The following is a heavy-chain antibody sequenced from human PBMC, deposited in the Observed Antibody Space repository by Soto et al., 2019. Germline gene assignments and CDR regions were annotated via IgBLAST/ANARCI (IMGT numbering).Heavy chain of an antibody. D-gene: IGHD6-6*01. V-gene: IGHV3-9*01. CDR2: ISWNSGSI. J-gene: IGHJ4*02. Sequence: EVQLVESGGGLVQPGRSLRLSCAASGFTFDDYAMHWVRQAPGKGLEWVSGISWNSGSIGYADSVKGRFTISRDNAKNSLYLQMNSLRAEDTALYYCAKDYGPLEYSSSSRRGYFDYWGQGTLVTVSS. CDR1: GFTFDDYA. CDR3: AKDYGPLEYSSSSRRGYFDY.